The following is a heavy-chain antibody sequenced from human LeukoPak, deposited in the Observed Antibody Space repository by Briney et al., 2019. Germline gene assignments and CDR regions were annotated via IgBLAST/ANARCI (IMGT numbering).Heavy chain of an antibody. CDR3: ARDRGATTWGAFDY. CDR1: GGSISSHY. CDR2: IYSSGST. J-gene: IGHJ4*02. V-gene: IGHV4-4*07. Sequence: EPSETLSLTCTVSGGSISSHYWSWIRQPAGKGLEWIGRIYSSGSTNYNPSLKSRVTISVDTSKNQFSLKLSSVTAADTAVYYCARDRGATTWGAFDYWGQGTLVTVSS. D-gene: IGHD1-26*01.